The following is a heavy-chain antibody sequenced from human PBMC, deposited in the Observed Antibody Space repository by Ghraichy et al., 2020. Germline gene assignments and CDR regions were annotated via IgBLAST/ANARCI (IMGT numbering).Heavy chain of an antibody. CDR3: ARAPYDDDGFYDDGFDV. V-gene: IGHV4-30-2*01. CDR1: GGSLSSSSFS. D-gene: IGHD3-22*01. CDR2: IYHSGTT. J-gene: IGHJ3*01. Sequence: SETLSLTCALSGGSLSSSSFSWSWLRQPPGKGLEWIGYIYHSGTTYYNPSLKSRVTITLDDSKNQFSLKLSSVTAADTAVYYCARAPYDDDGFYDDGFDVWGQGIMFTVSS.